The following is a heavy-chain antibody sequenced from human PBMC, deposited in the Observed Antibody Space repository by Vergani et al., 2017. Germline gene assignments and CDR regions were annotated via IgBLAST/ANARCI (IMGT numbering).Heavy chain of an antibody. CDR1: GFTFSNYW. V-gene: IGHV3-74*01. CDR3: ARGRPTYYYDSSGYYPFDY. D-gene: IGHD3-22*01. Sequence: VQLVESGGGLVQPGGSLRLSCTASGFTFSNYWMQWVRQAPGKGLMWVSRINSDGDSTSYADSVKGRFTISRDNAKNSLYLQMNSLRAEDTAVYYCARGRPTYYYDSSGYYPFDYWGQGTLVTVSS. J-gene: IGHJ4*02. CDR2: INSDGDST.